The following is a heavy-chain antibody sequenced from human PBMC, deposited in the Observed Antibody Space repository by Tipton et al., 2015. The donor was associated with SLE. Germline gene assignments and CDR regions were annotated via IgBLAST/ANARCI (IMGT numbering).Heavy chain of an antibody. D-gene: IGHD4-11*01. CDR3: ARARLQSTHNWFDP. CDR1: DDSVSSAYY. V-gene: IGHV4-38-2*02. J-gene: IGHJ5*02. Sequence: TLSLTCIVSDDSVSSAYYWAWIRQPPGKGLQWIACIYRTGTTYVNPSLKSRVSMSMDTSNNRFSLTMTSLTVADTAVYYCARARLQSTHNWFDPWGQGTLVTVSS. CDR2: IYRTGTT.